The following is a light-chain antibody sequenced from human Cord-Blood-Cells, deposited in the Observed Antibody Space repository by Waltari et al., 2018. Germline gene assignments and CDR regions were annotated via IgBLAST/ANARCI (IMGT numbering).Light chain of an antibody. Sequence: EIVLTQSPATLSLSPGERATLSCRASQSVSSYLAWYQQKPGQAPRLLIYDASNRATGIPARFSGSGSRRYFTLTISSLEPEDFAVYYCQQRSNWTPLTFGGGTKVEIK. J-gene: IGKJ4*01. CDR2: DAS. CDR3: QQRSNWTPLT. V-gene: IGKV3-11*02. CDR1: QSVSSY.